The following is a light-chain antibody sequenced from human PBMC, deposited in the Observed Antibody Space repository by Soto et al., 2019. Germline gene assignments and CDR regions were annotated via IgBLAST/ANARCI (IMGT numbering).Light chain of an antibody. CDR3: QQYNNWPRT. V-gene: IGKV3-15*01. CDR1: QSVSSD. Sequence: EIVMTQSRASVSVSPGERAISSCRACQSVSSDLAWYHQKPGQAPRLLICGASTRATGIPARFSGSGSGTEFTLTINSLQSEDFAVYYCQQYNNWPRTFGQGTKVDIK. J-gene: IGKJ1*01. CDR2: GAS.